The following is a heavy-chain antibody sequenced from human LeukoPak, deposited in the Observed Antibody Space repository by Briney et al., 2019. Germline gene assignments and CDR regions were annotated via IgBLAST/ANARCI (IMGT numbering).Heavy chain of an antibody. CDR3: AKDVYGDYGGLGY. Sequence: GSLRLSCAASGFPFSTHAMSWVRQAPGKGLEWVSSIRGSDGSTYYADSVKGRFAISRDNSKNTLYLQMNSLRAEDTAVYYCAKDVYGDYGGLGYWGQGSLVTVSS. D-gene: IGHD4-17*01. CDR1: GFPFSTHA. V-gene: IGHV3-23*01. J-gene: IGHJ4*02. CDR2: IRGSDGST.